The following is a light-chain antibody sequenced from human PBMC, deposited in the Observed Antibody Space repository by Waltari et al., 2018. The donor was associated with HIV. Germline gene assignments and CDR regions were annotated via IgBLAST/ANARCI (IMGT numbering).Light chain of an antibody. CDR2: GAS. V-gene: IGKV3-20*01. CDR3: QQYGGSALFT. Sequence: ELVLTQSPGTVSLSPGERATLSCRASQSVSRNYVAWYQHKPGQAPRLLIYGASNRAAGIPDRVSGSGSGTDFTLTISRLEPEDFAVYYCQQYGGSALFTFGPGTKVEIK. CDR1: QSVSRNY. J-gene: IGKJ3*01.